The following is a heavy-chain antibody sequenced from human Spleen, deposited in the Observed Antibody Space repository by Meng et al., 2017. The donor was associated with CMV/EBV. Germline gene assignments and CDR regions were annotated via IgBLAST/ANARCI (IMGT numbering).Heavy chain of an antibody. CDR2: MNPNSGST. V-gene: IGHV1-8*01. CDR3: AGGLNYYDSSGPDY. D-gene: IGHD3-22*01. Sequence: KTSVYSVTNYYIICVRQHTAQGLDWLGWMNPNSGSTGYAQKFQRSVTMITNTSISTAYMELRSLRSDDTAVYYCAGGLNYYDSSGPDYWGQGTLVTVSS. J-gene: IGHJ4*02. CDR1: VYSVTNYY.